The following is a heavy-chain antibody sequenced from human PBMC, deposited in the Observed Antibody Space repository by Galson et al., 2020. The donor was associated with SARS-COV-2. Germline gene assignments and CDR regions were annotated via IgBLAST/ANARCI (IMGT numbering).Heavy chain of an antibody. V-gene: IGHV3-74*01. CDR3: AINYQFDS. J-gene: IGHJ4*02. CDR1: GFTFNKYW. D-gene: IGHD2-2*01. CDR2: INNDGNGT. Sequence: GGSLRLSCAASGFTFNKYWIHWVRQAPGKGLEWVSRINNDGNGTIYADSVKGRFTISRDNAENTVYLHMNSLRAEDTATYYCAINYQFDSCGQGTLVTVSS.